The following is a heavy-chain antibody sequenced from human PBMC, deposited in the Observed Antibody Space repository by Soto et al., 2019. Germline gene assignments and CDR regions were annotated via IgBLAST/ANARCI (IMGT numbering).Heavy chain of an antibody. CDR3: AREMVRGVGSDY. CDR1: GYTFTSYG. CDR2: ISTYNGNT. V-gene: IGHV1-18*01. J-gene: IGHJ4*02. D-gene: IGHD3-10*01. Sequence: QVQLVQSGAEVKETGAPVKVSCKASGYTFTSYGISLVRQAPGQGLEWMGWISTYNGNTKYAQKLQGRGTMTTDTSTSTAYMELRSLRSDDTAVFYCAREMVRGVGSDYWGQGTLVTVSS.